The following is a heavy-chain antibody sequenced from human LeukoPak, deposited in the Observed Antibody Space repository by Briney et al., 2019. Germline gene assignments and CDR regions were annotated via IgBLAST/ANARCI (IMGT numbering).Heavy chain of an antibody. J-gene: IGHJ4*02. V-gene: IGHV4-59*01. CDR1: GGSISSYY. Sequence: SETLSLTCTGAGGSISSYYWSWIRQPPGKGLEWIGYIYYSGSTNYNPSLKSRVTISVDTSKNQFSLKLSSVTAADTAVYYCARVSDYYDSSGYYRGHYFDYWGQGTLVTVSS. D-gene: IGHD3-22*01. CDR3: ARVSDYYDSSGYYRGHYFDY. CDR2: IYYSGST.